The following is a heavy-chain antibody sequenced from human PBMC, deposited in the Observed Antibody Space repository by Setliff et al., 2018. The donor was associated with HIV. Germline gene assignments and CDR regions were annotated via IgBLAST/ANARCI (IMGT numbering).Heavy chain of an antibody. CDR2: ISGSGGST. Sequence: GGSLRLSCAASGFTFSSYWMSWVRQAPGKGLEWVSAISGSGGSTYHADSVKGRFTISRDNSKNTLYLQMNSLRAEDTAVYYCAKDRTVVVITIFDYWGQGTLVTVSS. D-gene: IGHD3-22*01. CDR1: GFTFSSYW. J-gene: IGHJ4*02. V-gene: IGHV3-23*01. CDR3: AKDRTVVVITIFDY.